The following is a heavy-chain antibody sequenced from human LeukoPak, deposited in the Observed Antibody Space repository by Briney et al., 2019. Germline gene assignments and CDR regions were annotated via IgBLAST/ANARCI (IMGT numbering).Heavy chain of an antibody. CDR3: AKPAYLGYYYYMDV. J-gene: IGHJ6*03. D-gene: IGHD3-16*01. CDR2: ISYDGSNK. V-gene: IGHV3-30*18. Sequence: SGRSLRLSCAASGFTFSSFGIHWVRQAPGKGLEWVTLISYDGSNKYYADSVKGRFTVSRDNSKSTLFLQMNSLRVEDTAVYYCAKPAYLGYYYYMDVWGKGTTVTVSS. CDR1: GFTFSSFG.